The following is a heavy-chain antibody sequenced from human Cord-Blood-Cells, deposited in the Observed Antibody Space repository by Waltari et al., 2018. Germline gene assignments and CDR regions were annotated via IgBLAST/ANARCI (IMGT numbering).Heavy chain of an antibody. CDR2: ISSSSSYI. Sequence: EVQLVESGGGLVKPGGSLRLSCAASGFTFSSYSMNWVRQAPGKGLEWVSSISSSSSYIYYADSVKGRFTISRDNAKNSLYLQMNSLRAEDTAVYYCARDIRPVPLAFDIWGQGTMVTVSS. CDR3: ARDIRPVPLAFDI. D-gene: IGHD1-20*01. J-gene: IGHJ3*02. CDR1: GFTFSSYS. V-gene: IGHV3-21*01.